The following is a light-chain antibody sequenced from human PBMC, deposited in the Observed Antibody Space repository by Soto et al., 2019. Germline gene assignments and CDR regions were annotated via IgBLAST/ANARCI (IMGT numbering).Light chain of an antibody. V-gene: IGLV2-14*01. CDR3: SSYTISSTLRYV. J-gene: IGLJ1*01. CDR1: SSDVGGYNY. Sequence: QSALTQPASVSGSPGQSITISCTGTSSDVGGYNYVSWYQQHPGKAPQLMIYDVSHRPSGVSNRFSGSKSGNTASLTISGLQAEDEADYYCSSYTISSTLRYVFGTGTQLTVL. CDR2: DVS.